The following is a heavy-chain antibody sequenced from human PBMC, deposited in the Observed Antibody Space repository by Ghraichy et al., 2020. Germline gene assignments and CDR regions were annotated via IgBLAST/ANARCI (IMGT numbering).Heavy chain of an antibody. Sequence: GESLNISCKGSGYSFTSYWISWVRQMPGKGLEWMGMIYPSDSYTNYSPSFQGHVTISADKSISTAYLQWSSLKASDTAMYYCESRDPPYYYGMDVWGQGTTVTVSS. CDR2: IYPSDSYT. V-gene: IGHV5-10-1*01. J-gene: IGHJ6*02. CDR3: ESRDPPYYYGMDV. CDR1: GYSFTSYW.